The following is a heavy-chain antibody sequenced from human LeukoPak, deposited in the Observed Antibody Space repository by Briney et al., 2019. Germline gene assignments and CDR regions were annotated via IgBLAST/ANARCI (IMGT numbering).Heavy chain of an antibody. CDR2: IYTSGST. Sequence: SQTLSLTCTVSGNSISSGDYYWSWIRQPAGKGLEWIGRIYTSGSTNYNPSLKSRVTISGDTSKNQFSLRLSSVTAADTAVYYCARASYSYDISGWVPFDYWGQGTLVTVSS. D-gene: IGHD3-22*01. CDR1: GNSISSGDYY. V-gene: IGHV4-61*02. J-gene: IGHJ4*02. CDR3: ARASYSYDISGWVPFDY.